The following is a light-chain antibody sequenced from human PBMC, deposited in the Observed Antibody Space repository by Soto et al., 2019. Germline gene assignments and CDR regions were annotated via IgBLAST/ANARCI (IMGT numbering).Light chain of an antibody. CDR3: AAWDDSLRGV. CDR2: RNN. V-gene: IGLV1-47*01. CDR1: SSNIGSNY. Sequence: QSVLTQPPSASGTPGQRVTISCSGSSSNIGSNYVYWYQQLPGTAPKLLIYRNNQRPSGVPDRFSASKSGTSASLAISGLRSEDEADYYCAAWDDSLRGVFGGGTQLTVL. J-gene: IGLJ2*01.